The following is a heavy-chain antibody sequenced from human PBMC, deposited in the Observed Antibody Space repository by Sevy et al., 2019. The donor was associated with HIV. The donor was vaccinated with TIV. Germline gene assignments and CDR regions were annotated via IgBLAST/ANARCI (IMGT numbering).Heavy chain of an antibody. CDR3: ARPTPGIAPSSAALFES. V-gene: IGHV3-23*01. J-gene: IGHJ4*01. CDR1: GFTFSSFA. CDR2: INGRGGST. D-gene: IGHD6-13*01. Sequence: GGSLRLSCAASGFASGFTFSSFAMSWVRQLPGKGLEWVSTINGRGGSTYYADSVKGRFTLSRDNSNNALFLQMDSLHPEDTALYYCARPTPGIAPSSAALFESWGQGTLVTVSS.